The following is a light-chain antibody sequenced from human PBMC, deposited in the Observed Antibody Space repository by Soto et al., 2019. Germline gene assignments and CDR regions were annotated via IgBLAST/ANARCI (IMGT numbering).Light chain of an antibody. V-gene: IGKV3-20*01. Sequence: EIVLTQSPGTLSLSPGERATLSCRASQSVSSNYLAWYQQKPGQAPRHLIYGASSRATGVPDRFSGSGSGTDFTLTISRLEPEYFAVYYCQQYGSSPFTFGPGTKVDVK. CDR2: GAS. J-gene: IGKJ3*01. CDR3: QQYGSSPFT. CDR1: QSVSSNY.